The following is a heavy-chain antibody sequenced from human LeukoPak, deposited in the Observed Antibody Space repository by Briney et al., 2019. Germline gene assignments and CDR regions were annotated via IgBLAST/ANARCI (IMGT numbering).Heavy chain of an antibody. CDR3: ARGHDLNRIASSHNNWFDP. V-gene: IGHV3-30-3*01. CDR1: GFTFSSYA. CDR2: ISYDGSNK. Sequence: GGSLRLSCAASGFTFSSYAMHWVRQAPGKGLEWVAVISYDGSNKYYADSVKGRFTISRDNSKNTLYLQMNSLRAEGTAVYYCARGHDLNRIASSHNNWFDPWGQGTLVTVSS. J-gene: IGHJ5*02. D-gene: IGHD1-14*01.